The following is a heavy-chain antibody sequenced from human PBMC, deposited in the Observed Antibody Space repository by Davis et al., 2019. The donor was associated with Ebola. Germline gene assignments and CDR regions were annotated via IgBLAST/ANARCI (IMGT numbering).Heavy chain of an antibody. D-gene: IGHD6-19*01. J-gene: IGHJ4*02. CDR3: TRTTRDSGWFIDF. CDR2: IYYSGST. Sequence: SETLSLTCTVSGGSISSYYWSWIRQPPGKGLEWIGYIYYSGSTNYNPSLKSRVTISADTSKNQFSLKLNSVTAADTAVYYCTRTTRDSGWFIDFWGRGTRVTVSS. V-gene: IGHV4-59*12. CDR1: GGSISSYY.